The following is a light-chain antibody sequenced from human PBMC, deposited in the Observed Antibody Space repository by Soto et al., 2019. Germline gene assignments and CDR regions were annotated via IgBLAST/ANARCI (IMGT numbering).Light chain of an antibody. Sequence: IPLTQSPSSLSASVGDRVTITCRASQGISSYLAWYQQKPGKPPKLLIYAASTLQSGVPSRFSGSGSGTDFTLTSSSLQPEDFATYYCRQLNSYPLTFGGGTKVEIK. J-gene: IGKJ4*01. CDR2: AAS. CDR3: RQLNSYPLT. CDR1: QGISSY. V-gene: IGKV1-9*01.